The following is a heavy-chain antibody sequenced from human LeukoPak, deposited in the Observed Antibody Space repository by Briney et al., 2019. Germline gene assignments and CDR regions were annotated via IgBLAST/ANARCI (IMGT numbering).Heavy chain of an antibody. V-gene: IGHV3-7*02. CDR1: GFTFSDYY. Sequence: SGGSLRLSCAASGFTFSDYYMSWVRQAPGKGLEWVVNIKGDGSEKYYVDSVKGRFTISRDNSKNTLYLQMISLRAEDTAVYYCARGNWNDLNAFDIWGQGKAVSVSS. J-gene: IGHJ3*02. CDR2: IKGDGSEK. CDR3: ARGNWNDLNAFDI. D-gene: IGHD1-1*01.